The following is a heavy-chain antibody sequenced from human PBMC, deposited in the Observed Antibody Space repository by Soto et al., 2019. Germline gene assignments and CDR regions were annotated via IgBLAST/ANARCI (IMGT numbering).Heavy chain of an antibody. J-gene: IGHJ3*02. V-gene: IGHV3-33*01. CDR3: ARSVEQWLSLDAFDI. CDR2: IWYDGSNK. D-gene: IGHD6-19*01. Sequence: GGSLRLSCAASGFIFSTYGMHWVRRAPGKGLEWVAVIWYDGSNKYYADSVKGRFTISRDNSKNTLYLQMNSLRAEDTAVYYCARSVEQWLSLDAFDIWGQGTMVTVSS. CDR1: GFIFSTYG.